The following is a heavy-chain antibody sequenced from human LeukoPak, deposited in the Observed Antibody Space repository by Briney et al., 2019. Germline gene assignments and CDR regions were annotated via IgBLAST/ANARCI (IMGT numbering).Heavy chain of an antibody. Sequence: PSETLSLTCTVSGGSISSHYWSWIRQPPGKGLEWSGYIYYSGSTDYNPFLKSRVTISLDTSKNQFSLKLSSVTAADTAVYYCARGAMVRGALFDYWGQGTLVTVSS. J-gene: IGHJ4*02. CDR3: ARGAMVRGALFDY. D-gene: IGHD3-10*01. CDR2: IYYSGST. CDR1: GGSISSHY. V-gene: IGHV4-59*11.